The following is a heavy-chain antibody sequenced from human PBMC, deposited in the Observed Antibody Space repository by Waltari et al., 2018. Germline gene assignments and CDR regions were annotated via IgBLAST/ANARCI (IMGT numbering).Heavy chain of an antibody. CDR1: GGSFSGYS. CDR3: ARARYCSSTSLAFDY. CDR2: INHSGRT. Sequence: QVQLQQWGEGLLKPSATLSLTCPVYGGSFSGYSWSWIRQPPGKGLEWIGEINHSGRTNDNPSLKSRVSISVDTSKNQFTLKLSTVTAADTAVYYCARARYCSSTSLAFDYWGQGTLVTVSS. J-gene: IGHJ4*02. V-gene: IGHV4-34*01. D-gene: IGHD2-2*01.